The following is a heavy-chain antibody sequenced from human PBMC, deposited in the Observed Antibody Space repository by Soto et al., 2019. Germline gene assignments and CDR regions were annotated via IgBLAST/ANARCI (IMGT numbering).Heavy chain of an antibody. CDR1: GYSFTTYW. Sequence: HGESLKISCKGSGYSFTTYWIGWVRQMPGKGLEWMGIIYPGDSDTRYSPSFQGQVTISADKSITTTYLQWSSLKASDTAMYYCASPQRYDLWSGYVFDYWGQGTLVTVSS. CDR2: IYPGDSDT. J-gene: IGHJ4*02. D-gene: IGHD3-3*01. V-gene: IGHV5-51*01. CDR3: ASPQRYDLWSGYVFDY.